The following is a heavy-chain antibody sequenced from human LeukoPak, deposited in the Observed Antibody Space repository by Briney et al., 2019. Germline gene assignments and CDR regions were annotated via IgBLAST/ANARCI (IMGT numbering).Heavy chain of an antibody. CDR1: GFTFSSYS. CDR3: ARDSTYYYDSSGYPPDY. D-gene: IGHD3-22*01. V-gene: IGHV3-21*01. Sequence: PGGSLRLSCAASGFTFSSYSMNWVRQAPGKGLEWVSSISSSSSYIYYADSVKGRFTISRDNAKNSLYLQMNSLRAEDKAVYYCARDSTYYYDSSGYPPDYWGQGTLVTVSS. J-gene: IGHJ4*02. CDR2: ISSSSSYI.